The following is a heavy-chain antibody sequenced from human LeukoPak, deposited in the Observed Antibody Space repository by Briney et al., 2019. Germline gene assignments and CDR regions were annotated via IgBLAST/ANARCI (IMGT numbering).Heavy chain of an antibody. J-gene: IGHJ4*01. V-gene: IGHV4-39*01. Sequence: SVTLSLTCTVSGGSISSSSYYWGWIRQPPGKGLEWIGSIYYSGSTYYNPSLKSRVTISVDTSKNQFSLKLSSVTAADTAVYYCARRSYDSSGYYVHWGQGTLVTVSP. CDR1: GGSISSSSYY. D-gene: IGHD3-22*01. CDR2: IYYSGST. CDR3: ARRSYDSSGYYVH.